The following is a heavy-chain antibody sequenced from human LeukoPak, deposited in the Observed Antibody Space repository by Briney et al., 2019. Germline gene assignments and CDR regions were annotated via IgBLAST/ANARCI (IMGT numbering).Heavy chain of an antibody. CDR2: ISGSGGAT. Sequence: GGSLRLSCVASGFTFSNSAMSWVRQAPGKGLEWVSAISGSGGATYYADSVKGRFTIPRDNSKNTLYLQMNSLRAEDTAVYYCAKGGGSIFFDYWGQGTLVTVSS. D-gene: IGHD1-26*01. V-gene: IGHV3-23*01. CDR3: AKGGGSIFFDY. CDR1: GFTFSNSA. J-gene: IGHJ4*02.